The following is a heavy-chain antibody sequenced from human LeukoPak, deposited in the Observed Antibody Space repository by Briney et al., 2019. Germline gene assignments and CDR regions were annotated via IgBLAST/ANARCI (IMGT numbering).Heavy chain of an antibody. J-gene: IGHJ4*02. V-gene: IGHV3-21*01. Sequence: GGSLRLSCAASGFTFSSYSMNWVRQAPGKGLEWVSSISSSSSYIFYADSVKGRFTISRDNAKNSVYLQMNSLRVEDTAAYLCARDKYDYSDYKSSEYWGQGTLVTVSS. CDR2: ISSSSSYI. CDR1: GFTFSSYS. D-gene: IGHD4-11*01. CDR3: ARDKYDYSDYKSSEY.